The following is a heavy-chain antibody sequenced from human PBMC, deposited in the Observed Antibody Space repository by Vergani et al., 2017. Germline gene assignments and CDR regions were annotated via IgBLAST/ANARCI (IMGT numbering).Heavy chain of an antibody. Sequence: EEQLVESGGGLVQPGGSLNLSCSASGFTVSNFWMSWVRQAPGKGLEWVSAISGHGDRTYYADSVKGRFTISRDNSKNTVYLQMNSLKAEDRATYYCAREERSNTSPFVGDWGQGTLVTV. D-gene: IGHD2/OR15-2a*01. CDR1: GFTVSNFW. CDR2: ISGHGDRT. J-gene: IGHJ4*02. CDR3: AREERSNTSPFVGD. V-gene: IGHV3-23*04.